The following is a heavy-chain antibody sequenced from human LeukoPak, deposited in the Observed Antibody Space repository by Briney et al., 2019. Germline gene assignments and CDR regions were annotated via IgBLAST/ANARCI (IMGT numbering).Heavy chain of an antibody. Sequence: TGGSLRLSCAASGLTVSSNYMTWVRQAPGKGLEWVSAISGSGSSGGSTYYADSVKGRFTISRDNSKNTLYLQMNSLRAEDTAVYYCAKSGYNRFDYWGQGTLVTVSS. CDR2: ISGSGSSGGST. V-gene: IGHV3-23*01. CDR3: AKSGYNRFDY. D-gene: IGHD5-24*01. CDR1: GLTVSSNY. J-gene: IGHJ4*02.